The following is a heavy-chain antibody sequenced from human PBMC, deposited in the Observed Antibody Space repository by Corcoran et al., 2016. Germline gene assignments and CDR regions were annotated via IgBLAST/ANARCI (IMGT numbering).Heavy chain of an antibody. D-gene: IGHD3-3*01. V-gene: IGHV3-74*01. J-gene: IGHJ6*02. CDR3: ARVLRFVSVYYGMDV. Sequence: EVQLVESGGGLVQPGGSLRLSCAASGFTFSSYWMHWVRQAPGKGLVWVSRINCDGSSTSYADAVKGRFTISRDNAKNTLYLQMNSLRAEDTAVYYCARVLRFVSVYYGMDVWGQGTTVTVSS. CDR1: GFTFSSYW. CDR2: INCDGSST.